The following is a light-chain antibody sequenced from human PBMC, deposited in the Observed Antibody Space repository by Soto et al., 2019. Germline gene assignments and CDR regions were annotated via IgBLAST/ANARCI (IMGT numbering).Light chain of an antibody. Sequence: EIVMTQSPATLSVSPGERATPSCSPSQSIRKNLIWYQQKSXQAPRLFFYGASTRANGIPARFSGSGSGTEFTLTISSLQSEDFAVYYCQQYDNWPTYTFGQGTKVDIK. J-gene: IGKJ2*01. CDR2: GAS. V-gene: IGKV3-15*01. CDR1: QSIRKN. CDR3: QQYDNWPTYT.